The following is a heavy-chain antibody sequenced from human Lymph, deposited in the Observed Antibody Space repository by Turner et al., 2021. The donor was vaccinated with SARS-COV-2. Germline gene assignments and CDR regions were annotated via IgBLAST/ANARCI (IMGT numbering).Heavy chain of an antibody. J-gene: IGHJ4*02. CDR1: GFTFSYYW. D-gene: IGHD1-26*01. CDR3: ARMGSSSWYFDY. Sequence: EVQLVESGGGLVQPGGSLRLSCAASGFTFSYYWMSWIRQAPGKGLERGANIKQDGSEKYYVDTVKGRFTISRDNAKNSLFLQMNSLRAEDTAVYYCARMGSSSWYFDYWGQGTLVTVSS. V-gene: IGHV3-7*01. CDR2: IKQDGSEK.